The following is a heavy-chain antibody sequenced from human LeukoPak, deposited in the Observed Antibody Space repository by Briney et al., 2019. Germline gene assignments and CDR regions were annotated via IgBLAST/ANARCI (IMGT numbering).Heavy chain of an antibody. V-gene: IGHV1-2*02. CDR1: GYTFTGYY. CDR2: INPNSGGT. D-gene: IGHD2-2*01. Sequence: ASVKVSCKASGYTFTGYYMHWVRQAPGQGLEWMGWINPNSGGTNYAQKFQGRVTMTRDTSISTAYMELSRQRSDDTAVYYCARGKGSSRYYYMDVWGKGTTVTISS. J-gene: IGHJ6*03. CDR3: ARGKGSSRYYYMDV.